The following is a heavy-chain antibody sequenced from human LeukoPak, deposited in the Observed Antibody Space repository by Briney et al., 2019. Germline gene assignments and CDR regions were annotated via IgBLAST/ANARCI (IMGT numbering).Heavy chain of an antibody. Sequence: ASVKVSCKASGYTFTGYYIHWVRQAPGQRLEWMGWINPNSCDTDYAQRFRGRVTMTRDTSISTAFMELRRLMSDDTAIYYCARGSPLAATGSGLTSWGQGTLVTVSS. V-gene: IGHV1-2*02. CDR2: INPNSCDT. J-gene: IGHJ5*02. CDR3: ARGSPLAATGSGLTS. D-gene: IGHD6-13*01. CDR1: GYTFTGYY.